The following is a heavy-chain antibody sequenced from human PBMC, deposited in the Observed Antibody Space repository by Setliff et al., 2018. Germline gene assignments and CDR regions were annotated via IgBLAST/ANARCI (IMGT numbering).Heavy chain of an antibody. Sequence: LSLTCAVYDGSFSDYYWSWIRQPPGKGLEWIGEINHSGSTNYKSSLKSRVTISVDTSKNQFSLKLNSMTAADTAVYYCARRWNFGPYGSGIHDAFDMWGQGTMVTVSS. V-gene: IGHV4-34*01. J-gene: IGHJ3*02. CDR2: INHSGST. CDR3: ARRWNFGPYGSGIHDAFDM. D-gene: IGHD3-10*01. CDR1: DGSFSDYY.